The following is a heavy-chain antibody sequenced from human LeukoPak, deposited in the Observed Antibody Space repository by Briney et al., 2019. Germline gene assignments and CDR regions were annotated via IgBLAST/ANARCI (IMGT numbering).Heavy chain of an antibody. CDR3: ARGRDPDIVVVPAAIGHYYYFDY. CDR2: MNPNSGNT. J-gene: IGHJ4*02. CDR1: GYTLTSYD. D-gene: IGHD2-2*01. V-gene: IGHV1-8*03. Sequence: ASVKVSCKASGYTLTSYDINWVRQATGQGLEWMGWMNPNSGNTGYARKFQGRVTITRNTSISTAYMELSSLRSEDTAVYYCARGRDPDIVVVPAAIGHYYYFDYWGQGTLVTVSS.